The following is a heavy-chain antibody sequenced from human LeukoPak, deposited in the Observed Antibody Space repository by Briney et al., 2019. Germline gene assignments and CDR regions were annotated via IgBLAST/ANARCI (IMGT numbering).Heavy chain of an antibody. Sequence: ASVKVSCKASGYTFKEYYMQWVRQAPGQGLEWMGWINPNSGGTNYAQKCQGRVTMTRDTSISTAYMELSRLRSDDTAVYYCARVNPPLTTVTTFDYWGRGALVTVSS. CDR2: INPNSGGT. CDR1: GYTFKEYY. J-gene: IGHJ4*02. V-gene: IGHV1-2*02. CDR3: ARVNPPLTTVTTFDY. D-gene: IGHD4-17*01.